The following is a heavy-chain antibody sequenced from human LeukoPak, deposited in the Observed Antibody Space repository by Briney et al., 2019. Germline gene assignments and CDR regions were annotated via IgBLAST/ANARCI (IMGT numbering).Heavy chain of an antibody. CDR2: ISYDGSNK. D-gene: IGHD7-27*01. Sequence: GGSLRLSCAASGFTFSSYWMNWVRQAPGKGLEWVAVISYDGSNKYYADSVKGRFTISRDNSKNTLYLQMNSLRAEDTAVYYCARELAYKLGTEYYYYYYGMDVWGQGTTVTVSS. V-gene: IGHV3-30-3*01. CDR3: ARELAYKLGTEYYYYYYGMDV. CDR1: GFTFSSYW. J-gene: IGHJ6*02.